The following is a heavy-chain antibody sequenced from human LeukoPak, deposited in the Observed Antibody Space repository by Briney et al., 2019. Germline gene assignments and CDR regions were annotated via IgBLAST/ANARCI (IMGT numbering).Heavy chain of an antibody. Sequence: ASVKVSCKASGYTFTSYGISWVRQAPGQGLEWMGWISAYNGNTNYAQKLQGRVTMTTDTSTSTAYMELRSLRSDDTSVYDCARTTVETPSFDYWGQGTLVTVSS. D-gene: IGHD4-23*01. CDR3: ARTTVETPSFDY. V-gene: IGHV1-18*01. CDR1: GYTFTSYG. J-gene: IGHJ4*02. CDR2: ISAYNGNT.